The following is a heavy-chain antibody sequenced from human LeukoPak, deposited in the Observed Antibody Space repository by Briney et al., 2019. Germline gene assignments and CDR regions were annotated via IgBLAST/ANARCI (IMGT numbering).Heavy chain of an antibody. Sequence: PGGSLRLSCAASGFTFSSYAMSWVRQAPGKGLEWVSAISGSGGSTYYADSVKGRFTISRDNSKNTLYLQMNSLRAEDTAVYYCAKASVMYYYGSGSYYYYYGMGVWGQGTTVTVSS. V-gene: IGHV3-23*01. CDR2: ISGSGGST. D-gene: IGHD3-10*01. CDR1: GFTFSSYA. J-gene: IGHJ6*02. CDR3: AKASVMYYYGSGSYYYYYGMGV.